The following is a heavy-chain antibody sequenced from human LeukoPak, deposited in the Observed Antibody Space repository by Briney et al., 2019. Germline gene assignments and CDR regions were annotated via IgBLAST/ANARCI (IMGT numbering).Heavy chain of an antibody. CDR1: GDSLSSANYY. Sequence: SETLSLTCTVSGDSLSSANYYWGSGRQPPGKGLEWIGSIYFSGSTYYNPSLKSRGTISVETSKVQFSLKLSSVPAADTAVYYCARDSCSSTSCRKKFDNWGQGTLVTISS. CDR2: IYFSGST. CDR3: ARDSCSSTSCRKKFDN. V-gene: IGHV4-39*07. J-gene: IGHJ4*02. D-gene: IGHD2-2*01.